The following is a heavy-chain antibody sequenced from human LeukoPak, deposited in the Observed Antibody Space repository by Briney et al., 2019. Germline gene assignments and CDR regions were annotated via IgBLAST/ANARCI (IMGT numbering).Heavy chain of an antibody. CDR1: GGSISSYY. D-gene: IGHD3-3*01. V-gene: IGHV4-59*01. Sequence: SETLSLTCTVSGGSISSYYWSWIRQPPRKGLEWIGYIYYSGSTNYNPSLKSRVTISVDTSKNQFSLKLSSVTAADTAVYYCARFGGPHAFDIWGQGTMVTVSS. J-gene: IGHJ3*02. CDR2: IYYSGST. CDR3: ARFGGPHAFDI.